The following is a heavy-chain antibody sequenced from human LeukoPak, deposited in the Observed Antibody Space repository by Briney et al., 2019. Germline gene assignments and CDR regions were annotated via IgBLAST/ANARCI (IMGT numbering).Heavy chain of an antibody. D-gene: IGHD2-15*01. Sequence: SETLSLTCAVYGGSFSGYYWSWIRQPAGKGLEWIGRIYSSGSTNYNPSLKSRVTMSVDTSKNQFSLKLSSVTAADTAVYYCARETAGDCSGGSCYPLSSDYMDVWGKGTTVTISS. CDR3: ARETAGDCSGGSCYPLSSDYMDV. J-gene: IGHJ6*03. V-gene: IGHV4-4*07. CDR2: IYSSGST. CDR1: GGSFSGYY.